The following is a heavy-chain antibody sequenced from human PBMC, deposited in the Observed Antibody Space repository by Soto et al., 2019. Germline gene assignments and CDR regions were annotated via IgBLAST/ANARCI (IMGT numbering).Heavy chain of an antibody. J-gene: IGHJ5*02. CDR3: ARTLMVRGFGTNWFDP. CDR2: IYYSGST. CDR1: GGSISSSSYY. Sequence: SETLSLTCTVSGGSISSSSYYWGWIRQPPGKGLEWIGSIYYSGSTYYNPSLKSRVTISVDTSKNQFSLKLSSVTAADTAVYYCARTLMVRGFGTNWFDPWGQGTLVTVSS. V-gene: IGHV4-39*01. D-gene: IGHD3-10*01.